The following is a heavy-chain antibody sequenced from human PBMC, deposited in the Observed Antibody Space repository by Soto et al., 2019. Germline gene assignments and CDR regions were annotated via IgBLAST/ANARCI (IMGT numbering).Heavy chain of an antibody. D-gene: IGHD5-18*01. J-gene: IGHJ6*02. CDR1: GGSISSYY. CDR2: IYYSGST. V-gene: IGHV4-59*01. Sequence: ASETLSLTCTVSGGSISSYYWSWIRQPPGKGLEWIGYIYYSGSTNYNPSLKSRVTISVDTSKNQFSLKLSSVTAADTAVYYCARDKSSRGYSYGSASYYYGMDVWGQGTTVTVSS. CDR3: ARDKSSRGYSYGSASYYYGMDV.